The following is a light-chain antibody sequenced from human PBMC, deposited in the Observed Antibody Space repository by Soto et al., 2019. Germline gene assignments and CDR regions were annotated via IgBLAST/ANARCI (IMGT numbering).Light chain of an antibody. CDR2: EVS. J-gene: IGLJ1*01. CDR1: SSDVGGYNY. Sequence: LTQPASVSGSPGQSITISCTGTSSDVGGYNYVSLYQQHPGKAPKFMIFEVSNRPSGVSNRFSGSKSGNTASLTISGLQAEDEADYYCTSYTSSSTPVFGTGTKVTVL. V-gene: IGLV2-14*01. CDR3: TSYTSSSTPV.